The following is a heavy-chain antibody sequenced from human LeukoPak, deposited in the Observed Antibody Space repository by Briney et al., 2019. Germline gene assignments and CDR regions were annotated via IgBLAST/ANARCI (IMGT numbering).Heavy chain of an antibody. D-gene: IGHD7-27*01. CDR2: IYYSGST. J-gene: IGHJ4*02. CDR1: GYSISSGYY. Sequence: PSETLSLTCTVSGYSISSGYYWSWIRQPPGKGLEWIGYIYYSGSTNYNPSLKSRVTISVDTSKNQFSLKLSSVTAADTAVYYCASLPSDGDLGYYFDYWGQGTLVTVSS. CDR3: ASLPSDGDLGYYFDY. V-gene: IGHV4-61*01.